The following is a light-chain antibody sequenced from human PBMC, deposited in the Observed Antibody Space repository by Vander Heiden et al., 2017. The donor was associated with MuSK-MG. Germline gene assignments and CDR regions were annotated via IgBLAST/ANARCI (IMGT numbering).Light chain of an antibody. V-gene: IGKV1-9*01. CDR1: QGISSY. J-gene: IGKJ4*01. CDR3: QQLNSYPLT. CDR2: AAS. Sequence: DIQLTQSPSFLSASVGDRVIITCRASQGISSYLAWYQQKPGKATKLLIYAASTLQSGVPSRFSGSGSGTEFTLTISSLQPEDFATYYCQQLNSYPLTFGGGTKVEIK.